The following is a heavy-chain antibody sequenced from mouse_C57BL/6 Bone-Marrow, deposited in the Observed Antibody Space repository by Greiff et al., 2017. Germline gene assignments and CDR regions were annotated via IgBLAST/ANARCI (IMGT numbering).Heavy chain of an antibody. CDR3: SRDTTAYAMDY. V-gene: IGHV1-69*01. Sequence: VQLQQPGAELVMPGASVKLSCKASGYTFTSYWMNWVKQRPGQGLEWIGEIDPSDSYTNYNQKFKGKSTLTVDKSSSTASMQLSSLTSEDSAVYYCSRDTTAYAMDYWYQGTSVTVSS. CDR2: IDPSDSYT. D-gene: IGHD1-2*01. J-gene: IGHJ4*01. CDR1: GYTFTSYW.